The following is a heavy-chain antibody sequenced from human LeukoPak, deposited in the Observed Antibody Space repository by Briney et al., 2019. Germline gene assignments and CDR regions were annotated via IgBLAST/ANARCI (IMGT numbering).Heavy chain of an antibody. J-gene: IGHJ6*04. CDR1: GGTFSSYA. V-gene: IGHV1-69*01. CDR3: ARNAVPDRPFSGMDV. CDR2: IIPIFGTA. D-gene: IGHD2-2*01. Sequence: SVTVSCKASGGTFSSYAISWVRQAPRQGLEWMGGIIPIFGTANYAQKFQGRVTITADESTSTAYMELSSLRSEDTAVYYCARNAVPDRPFSGMDVWGKGTTVTVSS.